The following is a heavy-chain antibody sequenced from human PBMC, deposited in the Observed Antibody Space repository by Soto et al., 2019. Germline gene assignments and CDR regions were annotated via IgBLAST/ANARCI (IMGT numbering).Heavy chain of an antibody. D-gene: IGHD3-10*01. J-gene: IGHJ4*02. CDR3: ASSYGSGYRAFDY. Sequence: QVQLVQSGAEVRKPGSSVKVSCKASGDTFSFYSINWVRQAPGLGLEWMGRINPILSMSNYAQRFQGRVTRTADKSTSKAYMELSGLRSEETAIYYCASSYGSGYRAFDYWGQGALVTVSS. V-gene: IGHV1-69*02. CDR2: INPILSMS. CDR1: GDTFSFYS.